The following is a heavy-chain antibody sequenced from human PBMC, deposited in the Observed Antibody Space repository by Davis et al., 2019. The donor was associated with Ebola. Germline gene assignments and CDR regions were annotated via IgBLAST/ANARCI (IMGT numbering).Heavy chain of an antibody. J-gene: IGHJ4*02. CDR3: ARAQFPTTSDH. CDR1: GYTFTSYG. V-gene: IGHV1-18*04. D-gene: IGHD1-1*01. Sequence: ASVKVSCKASGYTFTSYGITWVRQAPGQGLEWMGWINPHNGNTNYAQNVQGRVNMTTETSTSTAYMEVGSLRSDDTAVYYCARAQFPTTSDHWGQGTLVTVSS. CDR2: INPHNGNT.